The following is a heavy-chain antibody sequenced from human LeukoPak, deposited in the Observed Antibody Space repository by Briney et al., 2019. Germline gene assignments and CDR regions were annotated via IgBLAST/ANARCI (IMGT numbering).Heavy chain of an antibody. CDR2: ISGSGGST. J-gene: IGHJ4*02. Sequence: PGGSLRLSCAASGFTFSSYAMSWVRQAPGKGLEWVSAISGSGGSTYYADSVKGRFTISRDNSKNTLYLQMNSLRAEDTAVYYCANSGSWAWLFPYYFDYWGQGTLVTVSS. CDR1: GFTFSSYA. V-gene: IGHV3-23*01. D-gene: IGHD3-22*01. CDR3: ANSGSWAWLFPYYFDY.